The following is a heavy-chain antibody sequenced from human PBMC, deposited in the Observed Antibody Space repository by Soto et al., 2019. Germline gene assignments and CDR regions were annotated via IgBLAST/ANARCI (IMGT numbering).Heavy chain of an antibody. V-gene: IGHV4-59*01. CDR1: GGSINNYY. D-gene: IGHD3-10*01. J-gene: IGHJ6*02. Sequence: QVQLQESGPGLVKPSETLSLTCTVSGGSINNYYWTWIRQPPGEGLGWIGYIYNSGSTNYNPSLKSRVTISVDTSKNQFSLELRSVTAADTAVYFCARDRGSGSSYPYYYYAMDVWGQGTTVTVSS. CDR3: ARDRGSGSSYPYYYYAMDV. CDR2: IYNSGST.